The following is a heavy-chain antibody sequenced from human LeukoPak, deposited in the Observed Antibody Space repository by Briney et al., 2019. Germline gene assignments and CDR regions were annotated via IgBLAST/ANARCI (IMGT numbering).Heavy chain of an antibody. CDR3: AREAPDGLGMFAFDI. Sequence: GASVKVSCKASGGTFSNYAISWVRQAPGQGLEWMGGIIPIFGTADYAQKFQGRVTITADESTSTAYMELSSLRSEDTAVYYCAREAPDGLGMFAFDIWGQGTMVTVSS. V-gene: IGHV1-69*13. CDR2: IIPIFGTA. CDR1: GGTFSNYA. J-gene: IGHJ3*02. D-gene: IGHD3/OR15-3a*01.